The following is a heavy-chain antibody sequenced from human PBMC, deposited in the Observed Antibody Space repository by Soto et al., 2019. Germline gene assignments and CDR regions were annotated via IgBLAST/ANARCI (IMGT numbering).Heavy chain of an antibody. CDR1: GVTFSRYE. J-gene: IGHJ2*01. Sequence: PGGSLRLSSAASGVTFSRYEMNWVRQAPGKGLEWGSYISRSGRTIYYKDPVKGRVTISSDNAKNSMYLQMNSSGTKASAVYYSSGDGRIRRPHRYIHLRCRGPLVTLSS. CDR2: ISRSGRTI. V-gene: IGHV3-48*03. CDR3: SGDGRIRRPHRYIHL. D-gene: IGHD2-15*01.